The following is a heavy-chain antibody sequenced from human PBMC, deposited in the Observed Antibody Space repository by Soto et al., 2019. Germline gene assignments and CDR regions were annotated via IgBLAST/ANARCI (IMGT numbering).Heavy chain of an antibody. Sequence: GSLRLSCAASGFAFSSYAMTWVRQAPGKGLEWVSTISASGGRTYYSDSVRGRLTISRDNSKNTLYLQMNSLRAEDTAVYYCAKAGSFPHYYFDYWGQGTLVTVSS. V-gene: IGHV3-23*01. CDR3: AKAGSFPHYYFDY. J-gene: IGHJ4*02. D-gene: IGHD6-19*01. CDR1: GFAFSSYA. CDR2: ISASGGRT.